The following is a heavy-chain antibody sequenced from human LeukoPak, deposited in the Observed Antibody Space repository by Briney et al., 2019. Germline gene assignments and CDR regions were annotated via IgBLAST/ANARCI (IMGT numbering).Heavy chain of an antibody. CDR3: ARWRYYYGSGSSQGWFDP. D-gene: IGHD3-10*01. J-gene: IGHJ5*02. Sequence: ASVKVSCKASGYTFTSYGISWVRQAPGQGLEWMGWISAYNGNTNYAQKLQGRVTMTTDTSTSTAYMELRSLRSDDTAVYYCARWRYYYGSGSSQGWFDPWGQGTLVTVS. CDR2: ISAYNGNT. CDR1: GYTFTSYG. V-gene: IGHV1-18*01.